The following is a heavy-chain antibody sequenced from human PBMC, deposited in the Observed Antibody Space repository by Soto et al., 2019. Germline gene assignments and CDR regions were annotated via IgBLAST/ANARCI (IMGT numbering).Heavy chain of an antibody. Sequence: SETLSLTCTVSGGSISSSSYYWVWIRQPPGKGLEWIGSIYYSGSTYYNPSLKSRVTISVDTSKNQFSLKLSSVTAADTAVYYCARPNRYCSSTSCYQSAGDYWGQGTLVTVSS. J-gene: IGHJ4*02. CDR3: ARPNRYCSSTSCYQSAGDY. CDR1: GGSISSSSYY. CDR2: IYYSGST. D-gene: IGHD2-2*01. V-gene: IGHV4-39*01.